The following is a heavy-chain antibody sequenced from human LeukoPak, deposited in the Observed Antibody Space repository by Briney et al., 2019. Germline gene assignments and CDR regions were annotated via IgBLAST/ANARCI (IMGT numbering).Heavy chain of an antibody. V-gene: IGHV1-69*13. J-gene: IGHJ6*03. CDR1: GGTFSSYA. Sequence: ASVKVSCKASGGTFSSYAISWVRQAPGQGLEWMGGIIPIFCTANYAQKFQGRVTITADESTSTAYMELSSLRSEDTAVYYCAMGRYYDSSGYRPENYYYYYMDVWGKGTTVTISS. CDR2: IIPIFCTA. CDR3: AMGRYYDSSGYRPENYYYYYMDV. D-gene: IGHD3-22*01.